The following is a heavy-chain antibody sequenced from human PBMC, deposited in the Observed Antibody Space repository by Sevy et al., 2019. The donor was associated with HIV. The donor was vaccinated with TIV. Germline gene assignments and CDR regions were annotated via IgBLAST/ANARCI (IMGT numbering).Heavy chain of an antibody. CDR3: AREVEYYGSGSATYYFDY. V-gene: IGHV3-72*01. J-gene: IGHJ4*02. CDR1: GFTFSDHY. CDR2: TRNKANSYTT. D-gene: IGHD3-10*01. Sequence: GGSLRLSCAASGFTFSDHYMDWVRQAPGKGLEWVGRTRNKANSYTTEYAESMKGRFTISRDDSKNSLYLQMNSLKTEDTAVYYWAREVEYYGSGSATYYFDYWGQGTLVTVSS.